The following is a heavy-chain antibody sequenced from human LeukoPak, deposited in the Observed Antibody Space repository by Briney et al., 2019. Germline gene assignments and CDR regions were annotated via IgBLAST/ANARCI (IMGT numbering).Heavy chain of an antibody. Sequence: SETLSLTCTVSGGSISSYYWSWIRQPAGKGLEWIGRIYTSGSTNYNPSLKSRVTMSVDTSKYQFSLKLSSVTAADTAVYYCARGHYDILTGYYRHFQHWGQGTLVTVSS. D-gene: IGHD3-9*01. CDR2: IYTSGST. CDR1: GGSISSYY. V-gene: IGHV4-4*07. J-gene: IGHJ1*01. CDR3: ARGHYDILTGYYRHFQH.